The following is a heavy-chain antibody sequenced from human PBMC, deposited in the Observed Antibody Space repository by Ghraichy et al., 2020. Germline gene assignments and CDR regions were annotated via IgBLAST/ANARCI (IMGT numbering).Heavy chain of an antibody. CDR1: GGSISSSSYY. CDR2: IYYSGST. Sequence: SETLSLTCTVSGGSISSSSYYWGWIRQPPGKGLEWIGSIYYSGSTYYNPSLKSRVTISVDTSKNQFSLKLSSVTAADTAVYYCSGSTTVTTDYWGQGTLVTVSS. V-gene: IGHV4-39*01. D-gene: IGHD4-17*01. CDR3: SGSTTVTTDY. J-gene: IGHJ4*02.